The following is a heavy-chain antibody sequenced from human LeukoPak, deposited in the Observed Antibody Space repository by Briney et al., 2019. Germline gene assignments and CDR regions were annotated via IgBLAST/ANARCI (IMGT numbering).Heavy chain of an antibody. V-gene: IGHV3-23*01. CDR2: ISSRGGST. D-gene: IGHD3-22*01. CDR1: GFTFSSYG. CDR3: ARDLTDYDSSGYYVLDY. Sequence: GGTLRLSCAASGFTFSSYGMSWVRQAPGKGLDGVSGISSRGGSTHYADSVKGRFTISSDNAKNSLYLQMNSLRAEDTAVYYCARDLTDYDSSGYYVLDYWGQGTLVTVSS. J-gene: IGHJ4*02.